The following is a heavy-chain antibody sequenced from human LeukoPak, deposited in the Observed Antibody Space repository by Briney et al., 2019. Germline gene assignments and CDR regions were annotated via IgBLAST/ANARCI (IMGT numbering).Heavy chain of an antibody. CDR3: AKDDSRGSYYDFWSGYYTWFDP. V-gene: IGHV3-23*01. CDR2: ISGSGGST. J-gene: IGHJ5*02. CDR1: GFTFSSYA. D-gene: IGHD3-3*01. Sequence: GGSLRLSCAASGFTFSSYAMSWVRQAPGKGLEWVSAISGSGGSTYYADSVKGRFTISRDNSKNTPYLQMNSLRAEDTAVYYCAKDDSRGSYYDFWSGYYTWFDPWGQGTLVTVSS.